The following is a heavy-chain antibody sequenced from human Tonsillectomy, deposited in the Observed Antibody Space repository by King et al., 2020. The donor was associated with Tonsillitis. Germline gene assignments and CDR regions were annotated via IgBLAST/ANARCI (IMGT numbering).Heavy chain of an antibody. CDR1: GGSISSGGYS. V-gene: IGHV4-30-4*07. CDR3: ARGLAYGFWSGNNWFDP. CDR2: IDSSGSA. J-gene: IGHJ5*02. D-gene: IGHD3-3*01. Sequence: QLQESGPGLVKPSQTLSLMCAVSGGSISSGGYSWSWIRQPPGKGLEWIGYIDSSGSAYYNLSLKSRITISVDTSKNQFSLKLSSVTAADTAVYYCARGLAYGFWSGNNWFDPWGQGTLVTVSS.